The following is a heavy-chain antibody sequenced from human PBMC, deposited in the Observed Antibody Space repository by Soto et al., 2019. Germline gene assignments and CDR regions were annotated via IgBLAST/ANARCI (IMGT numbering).Heavy chain of an antibody. D-gene: IGHD5-12*01. CDR3: AGWWLMTRNAFDI. V-gene: IGHV4-31*03. J-gene: IGHJ3*02. CDR1: GGSISSGGYY. CDR2: IYYSGST. Sequence: SSETLSLTCTVSGGSISSGGYYWSWIRQHPGKGLEWIGYIYYSGSTYYNPSLKSRVTISVDTSKNQFSLKLSSVTAADTAVYYCAGWWLMTRNAFDIWGQGTMVTVSS.